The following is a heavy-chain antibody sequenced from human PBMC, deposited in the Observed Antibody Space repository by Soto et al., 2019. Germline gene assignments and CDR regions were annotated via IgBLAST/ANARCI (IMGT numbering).Heavy chain of an antibody. CDR2: IYYSGST. D-gene: IGHD2-15*01. Sequence: PSETLSLTCTVSGGSISSSSFYWAWIRQPPGKGLEWIGSIYYSGSTYFSPSLKSRVTISVDTSKNQFSLKLNSVTAADTAVYYCARLPQYSSGGTCGVYWGQGTLVTVS. J-gene: IGHJ4*02. V-gene: IGHV4-39*01. CDR3: ARLPQYSSGGTCGVY. CDR1: GGSISSSSFY.